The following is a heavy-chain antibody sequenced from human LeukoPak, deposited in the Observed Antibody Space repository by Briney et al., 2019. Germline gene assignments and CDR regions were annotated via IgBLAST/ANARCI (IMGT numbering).Heavy chain of an antibody. Sequence: SETLSLTCTVSSGSISSSSYYWGWIRQPPGKGLKWIGSIYYSGSTYYNPSLKSRVTISVDTSKNQFSLKLSSVTAADTAVYYCARGQRRHTDMAPSFDYWGQGTLVTVSS. CDR3: ARGQRRHTDMAPSFDY. V-gene: IGHV4-39*01. J-gene: IGHJ4*02. CDR1: SGSISSSSYY. CDR2: IYYSGST. D-gene: IGHD5-18*01.